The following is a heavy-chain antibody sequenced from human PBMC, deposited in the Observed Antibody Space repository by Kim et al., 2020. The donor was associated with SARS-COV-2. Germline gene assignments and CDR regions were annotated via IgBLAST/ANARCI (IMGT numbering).Heavy chain of an antibody. D-gene: IGHD3-16*01. J-gene: IGHJ4*02. CDR1: GFTFDTYT. CDR3: AKGNYNIMIDFWGFFEY. V-gene: IGHV3-23*01. CDR2: ISGTATRT. Sequence: GGSLRLSCAASGFTFDTYTMHWVRQAPGKGLEWVSSISGTATRTYYATSVKGRLTVSRDNSKKMVYLHMDSLRADDTAIYYCAKGNYNIMIDFWGFFEYWGPGTLVTVSS.